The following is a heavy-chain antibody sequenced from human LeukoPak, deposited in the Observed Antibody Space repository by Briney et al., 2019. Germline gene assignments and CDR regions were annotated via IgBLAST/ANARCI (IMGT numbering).Heavy chain of an antibody. J-gene: IGHJ4*02. CDR1: GCRFTNHY. D-gene: IGHD3-10*01. Sequence: GGSLKISFKGSGCRFTNHYIGWGRLRPGKGVGWMGIIYPGDSDTRYSPSIQGQVTISADKSIKTPYLQWSSLKASDTAMYYCARRGYGSGNYYYPNWGQGTLVTVSS. CDR2: IYPGDSDT. V-gene: IGHV5-51*01. CDR3: ARRGYGSGNYYYPN.